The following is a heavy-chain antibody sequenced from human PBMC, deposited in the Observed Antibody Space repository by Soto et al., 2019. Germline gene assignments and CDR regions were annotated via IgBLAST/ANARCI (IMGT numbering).Heavy chain of an antibody. CDR3: ARDESGSGDLAVAGTPFFDY. Sequence: PGGSLRLSCAASGFTFSSYAMHWVRQAPGKGLEWVAVISYDGSNKYYADSVKGRFTISRDNSKNTLYLQMNSLRAEDTAVYYCARDESGSGDLAVAGTPFFDYWGQGTLVTVS. CDR1: GFTFSSYA. D-gene: IGHD6-19*01. J-gene: IGHJ4*02. V-gene: IGHV3-30-3*01. CDR2: ISYDGSNK.